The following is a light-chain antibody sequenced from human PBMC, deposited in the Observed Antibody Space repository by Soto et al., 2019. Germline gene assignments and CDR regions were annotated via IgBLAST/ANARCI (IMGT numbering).Light chain of an antibody. Sequence: EIVLTQSPATLSLSPGEGATLSCRASQSVSGSLAWYQQKPGQALRLLIYDVSNRATGVPPRFSGSGSGTDFTLTISSLEPEDFAVYYCQQRSNWITFGQGTRLEIE. V-gene: IGKV3-11*01. CDR1: QSVSGS. CDR3: QQRSNWIT. CDR2: DVS. J-gene: IGKJ5*01.